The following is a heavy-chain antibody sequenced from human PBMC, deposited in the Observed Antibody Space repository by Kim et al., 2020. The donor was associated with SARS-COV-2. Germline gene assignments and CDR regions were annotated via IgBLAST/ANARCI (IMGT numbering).Heavy chain of an antibody. CDR1: GGSVSTGSYY. V-gene: IGHV4-61*01. CDR3: ARSVSGWNYYFEY. CDR2: THNSGST. J-gene: IGHJ4*02. D-gene: IGHD6-19*01. Sequence: SETLSLTCTVSGGSVSTGSYYWNWIRQPPGKGLEWIGYTHNSGSTNYKSSLKSRVTVSVDTSKNQFSLKLYSVTAADTAVYYCARSVSGWNYYFEYWGQGTLVTVSS.